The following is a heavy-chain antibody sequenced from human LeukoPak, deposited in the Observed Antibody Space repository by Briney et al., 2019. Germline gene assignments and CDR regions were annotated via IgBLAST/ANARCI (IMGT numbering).Heavy chain of an antibody. V-gene: IGHV3-30-3*01. J-gene: IGHJ3*02. CDR1: GFTFSSYA. CDR3: ARDFEDAFDI. CDR2: ISYDGSNK. Sequence: PGGSLRLSCAASGFTFSSYAMSWVRQAPGKGLEWVAVISYDGSNKYYADSVKGRFTISRDNSKNTLYLQMNSLRAEDTAVYYCARDFEDAFDIWGQGTMVTVSS.